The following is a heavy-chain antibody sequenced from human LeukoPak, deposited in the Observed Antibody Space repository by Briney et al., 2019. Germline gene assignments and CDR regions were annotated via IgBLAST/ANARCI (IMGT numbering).Heavy chain of an antibody. J-gene: IGHJ4*02. CDR3: ARGGAFVSDY. CDR1: GFTFSTLW. CDR2: INQDGSEK. V-gene: IGHV3-7*01. D-gene: IGHD3-16*01. Sequence: GGSLSLSCAASGFTFSTLWMSWVRQAPGKGLEWVANINQDGSEKYYVGSMKGRFTVSRDNAKNSLYLQMDSLRAEDTAVYYCARGGAFVSDYWGQGTLVTVSS.